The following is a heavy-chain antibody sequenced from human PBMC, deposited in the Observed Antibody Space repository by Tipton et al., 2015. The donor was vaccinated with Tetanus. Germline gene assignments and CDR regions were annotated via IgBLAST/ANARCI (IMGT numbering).Heavy chain of an antibody. CDR2: ISAYNGNT. V-gene: IGHV1-18*04. Sequence: QLVQSGAEVKKPGASVKVSCKASGYTFTSYGISWVRQAPGQGLEWMGWISAYNGNTNYAQKLQGRVTMTTDTSTSTAYMGLRSLRSDDTAVYYCARDFFPGYDSSGYYPYYFDYWGQGTLVTVSS. CDR3: ARDFFPGYDSSGYYPYYFDY. CDR1: GYTFTSYG. D-gene: IGHD3-22*01. J-gene: IGHJ4*02.